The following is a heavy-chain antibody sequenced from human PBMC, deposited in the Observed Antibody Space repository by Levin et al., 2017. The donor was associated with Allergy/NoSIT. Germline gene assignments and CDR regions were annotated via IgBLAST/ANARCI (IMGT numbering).Heavy chain of an antibody. CDR2: ISSSSTTI. D-gene: IGHD1-26*01. Sequence: GGSLRLSCAASGFTFSSYSMNWVRQAPGKGLEWVSYISSSSTTIYYADSVKGRFSISRDNAENSLYLQMNSLRAEDTALYYCVRGIVGSISASGGQGTLVTVSS. J-gene: IGHJ4*02. V-gene: IGHV3-48*01. CDR3: VRGIVGSISAS. CDR1: GFTFSSYS.